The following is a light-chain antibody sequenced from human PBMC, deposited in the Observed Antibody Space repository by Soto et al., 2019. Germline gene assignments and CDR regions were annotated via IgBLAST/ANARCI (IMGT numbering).Light chain of an antibody. V-gene: IGKV1-5*03. J-gene: IGKJ2*01. CDR3: QQYNSYPPYT. CDR1: QSISSW. CDR2: QAS. Sequence: DIQMTQSPSTLSASVGDRVTITCRASQSISSWLAWYQQKPGKVPKLLSYQASSLESGVPSRFSGSGSGTEFTLTIRSLPPDDFATYYCQQYNSYPPYTFGQGTKLEVK.